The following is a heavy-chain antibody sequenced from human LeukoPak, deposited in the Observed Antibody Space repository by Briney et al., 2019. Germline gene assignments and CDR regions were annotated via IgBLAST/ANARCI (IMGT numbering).Heavy chain of an antibody. CDR3: ARDQYDTLSRRGNFDS. CDR1: GFTFGKYW. J-gene: IGHJ4*02. D-gene: IGHD3-9*01. CDR2: IKLDGSEK. V-gene: IGHV3-7*03. Sequence: PGGSLRLSCVASGFTFGKYWMSWVRQAPAKGLEWVANIKLDGSEKNYVDSVKGRFTISRDNTKNSPYLQMNSLRVEDTAVFYCARDQYDTLSRRGNFDSWGQGTLVIVSS.